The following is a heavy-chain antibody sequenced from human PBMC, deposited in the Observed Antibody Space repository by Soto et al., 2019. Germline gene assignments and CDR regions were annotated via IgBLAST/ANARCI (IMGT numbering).Heavy chain of an antibody. J-gene: IGHJ3*02. V-gene: IGHV1-2*04. D-gene: IGHD1-26*01. Sequence: ASVKVSCKASGYTFTGYYMHWVRQAPGQGLEWMGWINPNSGGTNYAQKFQGWVTMTRDTSISTAYMELSRLRSDDTAVYYCARSPAGSYDATAFDIWGQAIMLTL. CDR3: ARSPAGSYDATAFDI. CDR1: GYTFTGYY. CDR2: INPNSGGT.